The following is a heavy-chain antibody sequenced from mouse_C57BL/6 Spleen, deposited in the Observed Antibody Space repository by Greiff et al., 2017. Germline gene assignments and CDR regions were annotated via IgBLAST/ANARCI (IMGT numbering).Heavy chain of an antibody. CDR2: IHPNSGST. D-gene: IGHD1-1*01. Sequence: LQQPGAELVKPGASVKLSCKASGYTFTSYWMHWVKQRPGQGLEWIGMIHPNSGSTNYNEKFKSKATLTVDKSSSTAYMQLSSLTSEDSAVYYCARPSYYYGSSSDAMDYWGQGTSVTVSS. J-gene: IGHJ4*01. CDR1: GYTFTSYW. V-gene: IGHV1-64*01. CDR3: ARPSYYYGSSSDAMDY.